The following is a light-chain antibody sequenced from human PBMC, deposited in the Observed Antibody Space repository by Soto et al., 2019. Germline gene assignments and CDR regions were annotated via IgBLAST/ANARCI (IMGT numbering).Light chain of an antibody. CDR2: LNSDGSH. J-gene: IGLJ3*02. Sequence: QSVLTQSPSASASLGASVKLTCTLSSGHSSYAIAWHQQQPEKGPLYLMKLNSDGSHSKGDGIPDRFSGSSSGAERYLTISSLQSEDEADYYCQTWGTGIWVFGGGTQLTVL. CDR1: SGHSSYA. V-gene: IGLV4-69*01. CDR3: QTWGTGIWV.